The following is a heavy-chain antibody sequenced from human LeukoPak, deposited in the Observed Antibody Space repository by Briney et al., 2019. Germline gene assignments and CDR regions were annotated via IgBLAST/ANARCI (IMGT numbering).Heavy chain of an antibody. CDR1: GFTFSNYV. CDR3: AHVLRYFDYLADY. Sequence: PGGSLRLSCAASGFTFSNYVMSWVRQAPGRGLEWVSAISGSGDSTYYADSVKGRFTISRDNSKNTLYVQMNSLRAEDTAVYYCAHVLRYFDYLADYWGQGTLVTVSS. V-gene: IGHV3-23*01. J-gene: IGHJ4*02. CDR2: ISGSGDST. D-gene: IGHD3-9*01.